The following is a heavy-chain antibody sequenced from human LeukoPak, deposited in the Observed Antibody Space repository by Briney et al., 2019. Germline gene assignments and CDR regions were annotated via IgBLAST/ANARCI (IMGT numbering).Heavy chain of an antibody. CDR3: AKALNYDFWSGDMDV. CDR2: IRSDSSNQ. D-gene: IGHD3-3*01. J-gene: IGHJ6*03. Sequence: PGGSLRLSCAASAFRFSSYGMHWVRQAPGKGPEWVAFIRSDSSNQYYADSVKGRFTISRDNSKNTLYLQMNSLRAEDTAVYYCAKALNYDFWSGDMDVWGKGTTVTVSS. CDR1: AFRFSSYG. V-gene: IGHV3-30*02.